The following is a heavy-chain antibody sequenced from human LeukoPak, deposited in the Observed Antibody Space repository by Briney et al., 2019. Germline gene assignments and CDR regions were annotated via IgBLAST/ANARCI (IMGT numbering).Heavy chain of an antibody. Sequence: PGGSLRLSCAASGFTFISYAMSWVRQAPGKGLDWVSAISVRCGRTYYADTLNGRFTISRYNYKNTMYLQMNSLRAEDTAVYYCAKENGDYGDYGALDYWGQGTLVTVSS. J-gene: IGHJ4*02. V-gene: IGHV3-23*01. CDR2: ISVRCGRT. CDR3: AKENGDYGDYGALDY. CDR1: GFTFISYA. D-gene: IGHD4-17*01.